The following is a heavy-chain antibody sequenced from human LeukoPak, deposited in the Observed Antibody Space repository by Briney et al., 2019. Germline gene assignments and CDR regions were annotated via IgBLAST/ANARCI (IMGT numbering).Heavy chain of an antibody. V-gene: IGHV3-48*02. D-gene: IGHD2-21*02. CDR1: GFTFSSYS. CDR2: ISSGSSTI. Sequence: GGSLRLSCAASGFTFSSYSMNWVRQAPGKGLEWVSYISSGSSTIYYADSVKGRFTISRDNAKNSLCLQMNSLRDEDTAVYYCARENIVVVTAIRDAFDIRGQGTMVTVSS. CDR3: ARENIVVVTAIRDAFDI. J-gene: IGHJ3*02.